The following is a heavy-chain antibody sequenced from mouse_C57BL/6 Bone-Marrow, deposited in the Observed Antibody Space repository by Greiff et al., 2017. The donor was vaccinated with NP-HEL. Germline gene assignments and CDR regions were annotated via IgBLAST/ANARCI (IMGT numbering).Heavy chain of an antibody. D-gene: IGHD1-1*01. J-gene: IGHJ3*01. CDR3: ASPLFYYYGSSYRGFAY. CDR1: GYTFTSYD. V-gene: IGHV1-85*01. Sequence: QVQLKESGPELVKPGASVKLSCKASGYTFTSYDINWVKQRPGQGLEWIGWIYPRDGSTKYNEKFKGKATLTVDTSSSTAYMELHSLTSEDSAVYFCASPLFYYYGSSYRGFAYWGQGTLVTVSA. CDR2: IYPRDGST.